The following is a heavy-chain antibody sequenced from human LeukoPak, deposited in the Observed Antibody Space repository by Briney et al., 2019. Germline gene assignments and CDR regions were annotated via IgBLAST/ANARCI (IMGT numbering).Heavy chain of an antibody. V-gene: IGHV5-10-1*01. CDR3: ARHTTLVEATDY. J-gene: IGHJ4*02. Sequence: GESLRISCKGSGHSFTSYWISWVRQMPGKGLEWMGRIDPSDSYTNYSPSFQGHVTISADKSISTAYLQWSSLKASDTAMYYCARHTTLVEATDYWGQGTLVTVSS. D-gene: IGHD1-26*01. CDR2: IDPSDSYT. CDR1: GHSFTSYW.